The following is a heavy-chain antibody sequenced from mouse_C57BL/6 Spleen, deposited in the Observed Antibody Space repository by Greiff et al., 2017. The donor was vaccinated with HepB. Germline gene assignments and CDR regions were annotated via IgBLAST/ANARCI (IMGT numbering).Heavy chain of an antibody. CDR2: IRNKANGYTT. D-gene: IGHD1-1*01. J-gene: IGHJ4*01. CDR1: GFTFTDYY. CDR3: AGYYYGSSYNYYAMDY. Sequence: EVKLVESGGDLVQPGGSLSLSCAASGFTFTDYYMSWVRQPPGKALEWLGFIRNKANGYTTEYSASVKGRFTISRDNSQSILYLQMNALRAEDSATYYCAGYYYGSSYNYYAMDYWGQGTSVTVSS. V-gene: IGHV7-3*01.